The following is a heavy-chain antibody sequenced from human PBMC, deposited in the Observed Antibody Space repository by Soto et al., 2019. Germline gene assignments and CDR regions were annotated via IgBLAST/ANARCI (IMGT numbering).Heavy chain of an antibody. V-gene: IGHV3-11*06. CDR1: GFTFSDYY. CDR3: ASSYDSSGYISNFDY. D-gene: IGHD3-22*01. J-gene: IGHJ4*02. Sequence: GGSLRLSCAASGFTFSDYYMSWIRQAPGKGLEWVSYISSSSSYTNYADSVKGRFTISRDNAKNSLYLQMNSLRAEDTAVYYCASSYDSSGYISNFDYWGQGTLVTVSS. CDR2: ISSSSSYT.